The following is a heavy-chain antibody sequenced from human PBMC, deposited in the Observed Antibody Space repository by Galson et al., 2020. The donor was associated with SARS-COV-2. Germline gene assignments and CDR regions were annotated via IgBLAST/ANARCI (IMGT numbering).Heavy chain of an antibody. CDR3: AQRRGGWGEESGHDACDI. V-gene: IGHV2-5*01. D-gene: IGHD1-26*01. CDR1: GTSLSVNGIH. Sequence: KMSGPTLVKPTQTLTLTCSFSGTSLSVNGIHVGWFRQPPGKALEWLALIYWRDDKHYSPSLKNRLTITKDTSENQVVLTMTNMDLVDTATYFCAQRRGGWGEESGHDACDIWGQGTVVTGSP. CDR2: IYWRDDK. J-gene: IGHJ3*02.